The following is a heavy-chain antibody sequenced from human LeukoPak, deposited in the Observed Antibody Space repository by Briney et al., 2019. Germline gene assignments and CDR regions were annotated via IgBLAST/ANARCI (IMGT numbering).Heavy chain of an antibody. Sequence: PGGSLRLSCSASGFTFSSYAMHWVRRAPGKGLEYVSAISTNGGTTYYADSVKGRFTIARDNSKNTLYLQMSSLRPEDTAVYYCVKCVSPVGYSSGYYYDHWGQGTLVTVSS. J-gene: IGHJ4*02. CDR3: VKCVSPVGYSSGYYYDH. CDR2: ISTNGGTT. V-gene: IGHV3-64D*09. D-gene: IGHD3-22*01. CDR1: GFTFSSYA.